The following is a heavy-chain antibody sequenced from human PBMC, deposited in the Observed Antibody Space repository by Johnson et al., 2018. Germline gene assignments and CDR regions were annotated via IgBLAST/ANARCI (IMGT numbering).Heavy chain of an antibody. CDR3: ARDPGGADYYYYYMDV. Sequence: QVQLVESGGGVVQPGRSLRLSCAASGFTFSSYAMHWVRQAPGKGLEWVAVISYDGSNKYYADSVKGRFTISRDNSKNTLYLQMNSLRAEDTAVYYWARDPGGADYYYYYMDVWGQGTTVTVSS. V-gene: IGHV3-30-3*01. CDR1: GFTFSSYA. CDR2: ISYDGSNK. J-gene: IGHJ6*03. D-gene: IGHD3-16*01.